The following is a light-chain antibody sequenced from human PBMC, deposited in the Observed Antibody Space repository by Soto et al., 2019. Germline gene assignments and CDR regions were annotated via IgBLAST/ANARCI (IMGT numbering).Light chain of an antibody. CDR1: KLGDKY. J-gene: IGLJ1*01. CDR2: QDS. Sequence: SYELTQPPSVSVSPGQXASITCSGDKLGDKYACWYQQKPGQSPVLVIYQDSKRPSGIPERFSGSNSGNTATLTISGTQAMDEADYYCQAWDSSTAVFGTGTKLTVL. CDR3: QAWDSSTAV. V-gene: IGLV3-1*01.